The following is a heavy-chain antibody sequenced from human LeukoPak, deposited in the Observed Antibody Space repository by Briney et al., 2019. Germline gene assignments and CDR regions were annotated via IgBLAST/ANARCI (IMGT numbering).Heavy chain of an antibody. Sequence: SETLSLTCTVSGYSISSGYYWGWIRQPPGKGLEWIGSIYHSGSTYYNPSLKSRVTISVDTSKNQFSLKLSSVTAADTAVYYCARQNRITMVRGAINWFDPWGQGTLVTVSS. CDR3: ARQNRITMVRGAINWFDP. CDR2: IYHSGST. CDR1: GYSISSGYY. J-gene: IGHJ5*02. D-gene: IGHD3-10*01. V-gene: IGHV4-38-2*02.